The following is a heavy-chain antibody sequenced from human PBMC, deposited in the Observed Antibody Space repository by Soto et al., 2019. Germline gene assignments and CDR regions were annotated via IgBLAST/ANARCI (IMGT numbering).Heavy chain of an antibody. CDR3: ATDEIVVMSSLGYSHY. D-gene: IGHD2-21*01. CDR1: GDTFNNLA. J-gene: IGHJ4*02. V-gene: IGHV1-69*13. Sequence: SLKDSCETSGDTFNNLAISWVRQAPGQVVERMSGLYILFGTPNYALKVQGRLTITADESTSTAYMELSSVRSEDTAVYYCATDEIVVMSSLGYSHYWGQGTRVTVSS. CDR2: LYILFGTP.